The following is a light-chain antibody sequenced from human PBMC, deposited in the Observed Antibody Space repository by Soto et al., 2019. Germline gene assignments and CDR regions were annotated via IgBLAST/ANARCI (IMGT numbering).Light chain of an antibody. V-gene: IGKV3-15*01. Sequence: TVMTQSQATLSVSPGERATLSCRASQSVSSNVAWYQQKPGQAPRLLIYGTSTRATGIPDRFSGSGSGTDFTLTITRLEPEDSAVYFCQQYTGPPTTFGQGTRLEI. CDR1: QSVSSN. CDR3: QQYTGPPTT. J-gene: IGKJ5*01. CDR2: GTS.